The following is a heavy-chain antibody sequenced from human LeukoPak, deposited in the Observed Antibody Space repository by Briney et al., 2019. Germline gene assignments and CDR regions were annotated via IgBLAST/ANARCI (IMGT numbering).Heavy chain of an antibody. Sequence: GASVKVSCKASGYTLTSYDINWVRQATGQGLEWMGWMNPNSGNTGYAQEFQGRVTMTRNTSISTAYMELSSLRSEDTAVYYCARGMGYDFWSGYYAYYYYGMDVWGQGTTVTVSS. CDR2: MNPNSGNT. CDR1: GYTLTSYD. CDR3: ARGMGYDFWSGYYAYYYYGMDV. V-gene: IGHV1-8*01. D-gene: IGHD3-3*01. J-gene: IGHJ6*02.